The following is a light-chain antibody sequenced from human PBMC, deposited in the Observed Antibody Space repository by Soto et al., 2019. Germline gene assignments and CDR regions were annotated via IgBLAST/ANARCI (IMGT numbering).Light chain of an antibody. CDR2: GNY. V-gene: IGLV1-40*01. Sequence: QPVLTQPPSVSGAPGKRVTISCTGSSSNVGAGYDVHWYQQLPGTAPKLLIYGNYNRPSGVPDRFSGSKSGTSASLAITGLQAEDEVDYYCQSYDNSLSNYVFGTGTQLTVL. J-gene: IGLJ1*01. CDR3: QSYDNSLSNYV. CDR1: SSNVGAGYD.